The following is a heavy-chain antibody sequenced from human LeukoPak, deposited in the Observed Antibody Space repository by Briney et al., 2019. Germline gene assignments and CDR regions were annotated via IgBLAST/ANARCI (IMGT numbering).Heavy chain of an antibody. CDR3: ARNLPAAIDAFDI. Sequence: ASVKVSCKASGYTFTSYGISWVRQAPGQGLEWMGWISAYNGNTNYAQKLQGRVTMTTDTSTSTAYMELSSLRSEDTAVHYCARNLPAAIDAFDIWGQGTMVTVSS. J-gene: IGHJ3*02. V-gene: IGHV1-18*01. CDR2: ISAYNGNT. D-gene: IGHD2-2*01. CDR1: GYTFTSYG.